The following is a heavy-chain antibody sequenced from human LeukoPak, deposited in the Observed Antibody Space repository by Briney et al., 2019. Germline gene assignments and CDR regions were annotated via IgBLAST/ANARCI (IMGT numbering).Heavy chain of an antibody. CDR3: ARDPLLWFGEAIDY. V-gene: IGHV1-18*01. J-gene: IGHJ4*02. CDR2: ISVYNGNT. D-gene: IGHD3-10*01. Sequence: EASVKVSCKASGCTFTSYGISWVRQAPGQGLEWMGWISVYNGNTNYAQKLQGRVTMTTDTSTSTAYMELRSLRSDDTAVYYCARDPLLWFGEAIDYWGQGTLVTVSS. CDR1: GCTFTSYG.